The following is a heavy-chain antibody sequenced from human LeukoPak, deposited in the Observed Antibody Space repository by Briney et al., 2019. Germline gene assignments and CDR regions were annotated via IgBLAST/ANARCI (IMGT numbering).Heavy chain of an antibody. CDR2: IYHSGST. V-gene: IGHV4-38-2*01. CDR1: GYTISSGYY. CDR3: ARLGARNAFDI. Sequence: SETLSLTCAMSGYTISSGYYWGWVRPPPGKGVEWIGIIYHSGSTFFNPSLKSRVTISVDTSKNHLSLKLSSVTAADTAVYYCARLGARNAFDIWGQGTVVTVSS. J-gene: IGHJ3*02.